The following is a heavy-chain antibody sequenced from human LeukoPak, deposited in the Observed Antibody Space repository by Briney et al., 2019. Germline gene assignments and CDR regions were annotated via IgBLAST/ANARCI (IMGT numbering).Heavy chain of an antibody. J-gene: IGHJ4*02. D-gene: IGHD1-26*01. CDR3: TRGSLSGSSRDY. CDR1: GYTFTGYD. V-gene: IGHV1-8*01. Sequence: GASLKVSCKPSGYTFTGYDINWVRQATGQGLEWMGWMNPNTGDTGYAQKFQGRVTMTRKTALDTAYMELSGLRSEDTAVYYCTRGSLSGSSRDYWGQGTLVTVSS. CDR2: MNPNTGDT.